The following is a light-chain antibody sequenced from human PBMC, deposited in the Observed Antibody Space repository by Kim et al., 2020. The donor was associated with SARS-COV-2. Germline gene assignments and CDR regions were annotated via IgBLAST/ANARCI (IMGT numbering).Light chain of an antibody. V-gene: IGKV1-12*01. J-gene: IGKJ4*01. CDR1: QGINNY. CDR3: QQVNGLHPVT. Sequence: DIQMTQSPSSVSASVGDRVTITCRASQGINNYLAWYQQKPGKAPQLLIYSASTLYTGVPSRFTGFGYGTDFTLTISSLQPEDFATYYCQQVNGLHPVTFGGGTKVDIK. CDR2: SAS.